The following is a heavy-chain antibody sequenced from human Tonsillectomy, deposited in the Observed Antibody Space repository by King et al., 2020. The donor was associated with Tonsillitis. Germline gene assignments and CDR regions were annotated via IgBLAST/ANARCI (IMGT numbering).Heavy chain of an antibody. CDR1: GFSFSNYN. Sequence: VQLVESGGGLVQPGGSLRLSCAASGFSFSNYNMDWVRQAPGQGLEWVSYITSSSDIIYYADSVKGRFTISRDNANNSLYLQRNSLRDEDTAVYYCARDPPSGWSDLDYWGQGTLVTVSS. CDR3: ARDPPSGWSDLDY. V-gene: IGHV3-48*02. J-gene: IGHJ4*02. CDR2: ITSSSDII. D-gene: IGHD6-19*01.